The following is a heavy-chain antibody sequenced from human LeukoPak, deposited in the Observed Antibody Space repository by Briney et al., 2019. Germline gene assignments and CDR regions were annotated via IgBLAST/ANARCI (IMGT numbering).Heavy chain of an antibody. J-gene: IGHJ3*02. CDR1: GCSIISSDYH. CDR2: ISYSGNT. Sequence: PSETLSLTCTVSGCSIISSDYHWGWVRQPPGKGLEWFGTISYSGNTDYNPSLRSRVTISVDTSNNQFSLRLGSVTAADTAVYHCARHCCSGPAKRVFDIWGQGTMVTVSS. V-gene: IGHV4-39*01. D-gene: IGHD2-15*01. CDR3: ARHCCSGPAKRVFDI.